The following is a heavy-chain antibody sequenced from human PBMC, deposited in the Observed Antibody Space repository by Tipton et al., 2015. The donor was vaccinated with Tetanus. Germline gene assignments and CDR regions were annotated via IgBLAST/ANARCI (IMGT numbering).Heavy chain of an antibody. J-gene: IGHJ3*02. Sequence: EGKKPGASVKVSCKASGYTFTGYYMHWVRQAPGQGLEWMGRLNPNSGGSNYAQKLQGRVTMTRDTSISTAYMELSRLRSDATVVYYCARPRIAAAGNDAMDIWGQGTMVTVSS. V-gene: IGHV1-2*05. D-gene: IGHD6-13*01. CDR3: ARPRIAAAGNDAMDI. CDR1: GYTFTGYY. CDR2: LNPNSGGS.